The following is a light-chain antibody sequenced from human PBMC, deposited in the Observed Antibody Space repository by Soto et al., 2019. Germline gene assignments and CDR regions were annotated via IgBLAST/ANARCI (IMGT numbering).Light chain of an antibody. CDR2: GAS. CDR3: QQYNNWPPAIT. J-gene: IGKJ5*01. Sequence: EIVLTQSPATLALSPGERATLSCRSSQSVSSYLAWYQQKPGQAPRLVIYGASTRAFGIPGRFSGYGSGTEFTLTISSLQSEDFAIYYCQQYNNWPPAITFGQGTRLEI. CDR1: QSVSSY. V-gene: IGKV3-15*01.